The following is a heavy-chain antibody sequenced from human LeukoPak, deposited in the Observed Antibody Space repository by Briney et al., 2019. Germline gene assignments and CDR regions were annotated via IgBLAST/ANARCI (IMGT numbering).Heavy chain of an antibody. D-gene: IGHD4-17*01. CDR3: ARPGHDYGDPRGAFDI. J-gene: IGHJ3*02. Sequence: ASVKVSCKASGYTFTSYAMNWVRQAPGQGLEWMGWINTNTGNPTYAQGFTGRFVFSLDTSVSTAYLQISSLKAEDTAVYYCARPGHDYGDPRGAFDIWGQGTMVTVSS. CDR1: GYTFTSYA. CDR2: INTNTGNP. V-gene: IGHV7-4-1*02.